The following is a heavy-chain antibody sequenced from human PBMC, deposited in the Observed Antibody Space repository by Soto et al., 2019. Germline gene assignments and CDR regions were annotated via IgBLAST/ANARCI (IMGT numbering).Heavy chain of an antibody. CDR1: GGSISSSSY. V-gene: IGHV4-39*01. CDR2: IYSIGST. J-gene: IGHJ6*02. D-gene: IGHD6-13*01. Sequence: SETLSLTCTVFGGSISSSSYWGWIRQPSGKGLEWIGSIYSIGSTYYNPSLKSRVTISVDTSKNQFSLKLSSVTAADTAVYYCRRSSRYSTDVWGQGTTVTVSS. CDR3: RRSSRYSTDV.